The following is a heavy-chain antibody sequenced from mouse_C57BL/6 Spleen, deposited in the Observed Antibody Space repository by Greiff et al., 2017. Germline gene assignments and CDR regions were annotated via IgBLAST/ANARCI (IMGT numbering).Heavy chain of an antibody. Sequence: EVQGVESGGGLVKPGGSLKLSCAASGFTFSSYTMSWVRQTPEKRLEWVATISGGGGNTYYPDSVKGRFPISRDNAKNTLYLQMSSLRSEDTALYYCARQGFYYSPIDYFDYWGQGTTLTVSS. CDR3: ARQGFYYSPIDYFDY. V-gene: IGHV5-9*01. CDR1: GFTFSSYT. CDR2: ISGGGGNT. J-gene: IGHJ2*01. D-gene: IGHD2-12*01.